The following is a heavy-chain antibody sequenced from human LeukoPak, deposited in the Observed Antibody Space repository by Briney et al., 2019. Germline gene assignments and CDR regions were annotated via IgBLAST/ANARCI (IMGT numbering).Heavy chain of an antibody. J-gene: IGHJ4*02. CDR1: GFTFSSYA. Sequence: GGSLRPSCAASGFTFSSYAMSWVRQAPGKGLEWVSAISGSGGSTYYADSVKGRFTISRDNSKNTLYLQMNSLRAEDTAVYYCAKGRITIFGVVISSPPYYFDYWGQGTLVTVSS. CDR3: AKGRITIFGVVISSPPYYFDY. D-gene: IGHD3-3*01. V-gene: IGHV3-23*01. CDR2: ISGSGGST.